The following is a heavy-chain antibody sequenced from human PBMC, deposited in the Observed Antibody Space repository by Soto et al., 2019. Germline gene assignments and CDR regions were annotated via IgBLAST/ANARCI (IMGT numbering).Heavy chain of an antibody. CDR2: MYISGRT. CDR3: ARDRGFVDYTWGSYRYRGYFEN. CDR1: GGSISSFY. J-gene: IGHJ4*02. V-gene: IGHV4-59*01. D-gene: IGHD3-16*02. Sequence: PSETLSLTCNLSVDSISVSGGSISSFYWSWIRQSPGKGLEWIGHMYISGRTTYNPSLESRVTISLDMSNSHVSLKMISVTAADTAVYYCARDRGFVDYTWGSYRYRGYFENWGRGTLVSVSS.